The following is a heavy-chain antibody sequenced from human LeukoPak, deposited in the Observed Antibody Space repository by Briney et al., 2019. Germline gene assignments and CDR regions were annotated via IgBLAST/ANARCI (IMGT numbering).Heavy chain of an antibody. CDR2: ISNDGSYK. D-gene: IGHD2-15*01. J-gene: IGHJ4*02. CDR3: ANQISGGVY. Sequence: PGGSLRLSCTASGFSFSSYGMHWVRHAPGKGLEWVAVISNDGSYKDYADAVKGRFTISRDNSKNTLYLQMSSLRAEDTAVYYCANQISGGVYWGQGTLVTVSS. CDR1: GFSFSSYG. V-gene: IGHV3-30*18.